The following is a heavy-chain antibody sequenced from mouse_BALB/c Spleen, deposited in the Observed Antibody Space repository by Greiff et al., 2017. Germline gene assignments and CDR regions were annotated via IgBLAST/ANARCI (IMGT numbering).Heavy chain of an antibody. D-gene: IGHD2-4*01. CDR3: ARDRGLRRYYYAMDY. Sequence: EVKLVESGGGLVQPGGSLRLSCATSGFTFTDYYMSWVRQPPGKALEWLGFIRNKANGYTTEYSASVKGRFTISRDNSQSILYLQMNTLRAEDSATYYCARDRGLRRYYYAMDYWGQGTSVTVSS. CDR2: IRNKANGYTT. J-gene: IGHJ4*01. CDR1: GFTFTDYY. V-gene: IGHV7-3*02.